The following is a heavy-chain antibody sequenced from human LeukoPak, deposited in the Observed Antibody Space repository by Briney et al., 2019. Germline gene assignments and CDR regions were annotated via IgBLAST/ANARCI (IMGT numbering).Heavy chain of an antibody. CDR2: FDPEDGET. CDR3: ATDPPARYYYDSSGYFAPLDY. J-gene: IGHJ4*02. D-gene: IGHD3-22*01. CDR1: GYTLTELS. Sequence: ASVKVSCKVSGYTLTELSMHWVRQAPGKGLEWMGGFDPEDGETIYAQKFQGRVTMTEDTSTDTAYMELSSLRSEDTAVYYCATDPPARYYYDSSGYFAPLDYWGQGTLVTVSS. V-gene: IGHV1-24*01.